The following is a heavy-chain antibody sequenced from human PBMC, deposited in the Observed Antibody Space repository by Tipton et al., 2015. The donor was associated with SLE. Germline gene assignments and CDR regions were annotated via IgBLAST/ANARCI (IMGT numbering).Heavy chain of an antibody. CDR3: ARDQGGR. Sequence: TLSLTCAVYGGSFSSYYWSWIRQPPGKGLEWIGAINIRGRTNYNPSLKSRFPISVDTSKNQFSLKLSSVTAADTAVYYCARDQGGRWGQETLVTVSS. CDR1: GGSFSSYY. CDR2: INIRGRT. J-gene: IGHJ4*02. V-gene: IGHV4-34*01. D-gene: IGHD1-26*01.